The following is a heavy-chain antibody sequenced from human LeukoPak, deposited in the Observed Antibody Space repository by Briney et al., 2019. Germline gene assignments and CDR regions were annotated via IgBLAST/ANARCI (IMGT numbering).Heavy chain of an antibody. J-gene: IGHJ4*02. V-gene: IGHV3-48*03. CDR3: ARGSLVHYYNSGSYRIRAGFDF. D-gene: IGHD3-10*01. Sequence: GGSLRLSCAASGFTFTSYEMNWVRQAPGKGLEWVSYISSSGRTIYYADSVKGRFTISRDKAKNSLYLQMNSLRAEDTAVYYCARGSLVHYYNSGSYRIRAGFDFWGQGTLVTVSS. CDR2: ISSSGRTI. CDR1: GFTFTSYE.